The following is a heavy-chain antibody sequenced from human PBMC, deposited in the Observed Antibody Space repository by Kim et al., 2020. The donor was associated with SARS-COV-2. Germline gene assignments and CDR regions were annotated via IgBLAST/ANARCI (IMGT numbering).Heavy chain of an antibody. J-gene: IGHJ4*02. Sequence: GGSLRLSCAASGFTFSSYAMSWVRQAPGKGLEWVSAISGSGGSTYYADSVKGRFTISRDNSKNTLYLQMNSLRAEDTDVYYCAKLDSSTSAAGWGQGTLVTVSS. CDR3: AKLDSSTSAAG. V-gene: IGHV3-23*01. CDR1: GFTFSSYA. CDR2: ISGSGGST. D-gene: IGHD2-2*01.